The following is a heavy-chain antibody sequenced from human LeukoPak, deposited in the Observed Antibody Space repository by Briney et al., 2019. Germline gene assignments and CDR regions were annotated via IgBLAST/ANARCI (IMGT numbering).Heavy chain of an antibody. Sequence: PGGSLRLSCAASGFTFSSYAMHWVRQAPGKGLEWVAVISSDGSNKYYADSVEGRFTISRDKSKNTLYLQMNSLRAEDTAVYYCASGGSCYTYWGQGTLVTVSS. CDR3: ASGGSCYTY. CDR2: ISSDGSNK. D-gene: IGHD2-15*01. V-gene: IGHV3-30-3*01. CDR1: GFTFSSYA. J-gene: IGHJ4*02.